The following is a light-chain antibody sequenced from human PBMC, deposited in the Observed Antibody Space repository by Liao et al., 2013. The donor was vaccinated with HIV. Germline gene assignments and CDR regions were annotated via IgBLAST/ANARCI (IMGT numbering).Light chain of an antibody. CDR2: DDN. Sequence: SYVLTQPPSVSVAPGKTARITCGGNNIGSKSVHWYQQKPGQAPVLVIYDDNDRPSGIPERVSGSNSGSTATLTISRAEAGDEADYYCQVWDSSSDHYVFGTGTKVTVL. CDR1: NIGSKS. J-gene: IGLJ1*01. CDR3: QVWDSSSDHYV. V-gene: IGLV3-21*04.